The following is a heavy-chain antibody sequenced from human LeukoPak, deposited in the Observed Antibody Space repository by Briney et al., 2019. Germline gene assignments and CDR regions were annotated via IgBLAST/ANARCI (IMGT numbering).Heavy chain of an antibody. V-gene: IGHV3-7*04. CDR3: ARDRVIQGYSGGWLYDY. CDR2: IKQDGSVK. D-gene: IGHD6-19*01. Sequence: GGSLRLSCAASGFTFSNYYMPWVRQAPGKGLEWVANIKQDGSVKYYVDSVKGRFAISRDNAKNSLFLQMNSLRPEDTAVYYCARDRVIQGYSGGWLYDYWGQGTLVTVSS. CDR1: GFTFSNYY. J-gene: IGHJ4*02.